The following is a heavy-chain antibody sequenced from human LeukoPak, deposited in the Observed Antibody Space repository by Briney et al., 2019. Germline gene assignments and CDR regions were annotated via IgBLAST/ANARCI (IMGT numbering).Heavy chain of an antibody. J-gene: IGHJ4*02. D-gene: IGHD2-15*01. Sequence: GGSLRLSCAASGFTFSSYAMSWVRQAPGKGLEWVSAISGSGGSTYYADSVKGRFTISRDNSKNTLYLQMNSLRAEDTAIYYCAKDSWYCSGGSCQTFDYCGQGTLVTVPS. CDR1: GFTFSSYA. CDR3: AKDSWYCSGGSCQTFDY. CDR2: ISGSGGST. V-gene: IGHV3-23*01.